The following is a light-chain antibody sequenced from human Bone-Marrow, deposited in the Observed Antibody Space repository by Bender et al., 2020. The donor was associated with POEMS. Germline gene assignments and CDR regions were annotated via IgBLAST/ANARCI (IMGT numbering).Light chain of an antibody. CDR1: SSDVGGYNY. CDR2: AVS. CDR3: CSYTTGSTQV. V-gene: IGLV2-14*03. J-gene: IGLJ2*01. Sequence: QSALTQPPSASGSPGQSVTISCTGTSSDVGGYNYVSWYQQHPGKAPKLIISAVSDRPSGVSNRFSASKSDNTASLTISGLQAEDEADYYCCSYTTGSTQVFGGVTKLTVL.